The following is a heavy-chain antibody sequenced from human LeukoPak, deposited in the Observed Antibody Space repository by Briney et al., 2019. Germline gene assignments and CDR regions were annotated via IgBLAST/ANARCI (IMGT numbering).Heavy chain of an antibody. J-gene: IGHJ6*03. Sequence: ASVKVSCKASGYTFTSYDINWVRQATGQGLEWMGWMNPNSGNTGYAQKFQGRVTITRNTSISTAYMELSSLRSGDTAVYYCARGRLVPAAIYYYYYMDVWGKGTTVTVSS. CDR1: GYTFTSYD. CDR2: MNPNSGNT. D-gene: IGHD2-2*02. V-gene: IGHV1-8*03. CDR3: ARGRLVPAAIYYYYYMDV.